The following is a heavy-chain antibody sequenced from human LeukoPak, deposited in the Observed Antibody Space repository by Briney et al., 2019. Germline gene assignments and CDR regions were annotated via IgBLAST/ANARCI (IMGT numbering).Heavy chain of an antibody. CDR1: GGTFSSYA. V-gene: IGHV1-8*03. CDR2: MNPNSGNT. J-gene: IGHJ4*02. CDR3: ARGATPRERQYYYDSSGYSDY. Sequence: GASVKVSCKASGGTFSSYAISWVRQATGQGLEWMGWMNPNSGNTGYAQKFQGRVTITRNTSISTAYMELSSLRSEDTAVYYCARGATPRERQYYYDSSGYSDYWGQGTLVTVSS. D-gene: IGHD3-22*01.